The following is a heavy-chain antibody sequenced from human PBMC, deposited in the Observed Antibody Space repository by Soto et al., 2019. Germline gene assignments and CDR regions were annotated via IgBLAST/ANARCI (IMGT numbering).Heavy chain of an antibody. D-gene: IGHD3-3*01. CDR3: ARRREYYDFWSGPRRSFDY. Sequence: NPSETLSLTCAVYGGSFSGYYWSWIRQPPGKGLEWIGEINHSGSTNYNPSLKSRVTISVDTSKNQFSLKLSSVTAADTAVYYCARRREYYDFWSGPRRSFDYWGQGTLVTVS. J-gene: IGHJ4*02. CDR1: GGSFSGYY. V-gene: IGHV4-34*01. CDR2: INHSGST.